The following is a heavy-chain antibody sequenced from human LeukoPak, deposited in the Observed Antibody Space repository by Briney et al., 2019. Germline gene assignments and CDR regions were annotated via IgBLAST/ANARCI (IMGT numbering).Heavy chain of an antibody. J-gene: IGHJ3*02. CDR3: AKWSGEWEPDDAFDI. Sequence: QAGGSLRLSCAASEFTFSSYGMHWVRQAPGKGLEWVAVIWYDGSNEYYADSVKGRFTISRDNSKNTLYLQMNSLRAEDTAVYYCAKWSGEWEPDDAFDIWGQGTMVTVSS. D-gene: IGHD1-26*01. CDR2: IWYDGSNE. CDR1: EFTFSSYG. V-gene: IGHV3-33*06.